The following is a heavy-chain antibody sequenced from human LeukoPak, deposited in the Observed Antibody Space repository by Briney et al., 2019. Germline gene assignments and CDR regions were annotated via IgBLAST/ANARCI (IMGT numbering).Heavy chain of an antibody. CDR3: VKRTSDYYYYDY. Sequence: GGSLRLSCSASGFTFSTYPMHWVRQAPGRGLEYVSSISSDGDSTYYADSVKGRFTISRDNSKNTLYLQTSSLRAEATAVYYCVKRTSDYYYYDYWGRGTLVTVSS. CDR2: ISSDGDST. V-gene: IGHV3-64D*06. J-gene: IGHJ4*02. D-gene: IGHD3-3*01. CDR1: GFTFSTYP.